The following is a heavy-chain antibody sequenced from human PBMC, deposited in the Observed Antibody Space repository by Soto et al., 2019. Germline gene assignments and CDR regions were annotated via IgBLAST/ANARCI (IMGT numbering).Heavy chain of an antibody. CDR2: IWYDGSNK. D-gene: IGHD3-10*01. Sequence: GGSLRLSCAASGFTFSSYGMHWVRQAPGKGLEWVAVIWYDGSNKYYADSVKGRFTISRDNSKNTLYLQMNSLRAEDTAVYYCARDHTPYYYGSGSYYNLDYYYYMDVWGKGTTVTVSS. V-gene: IGHV3-33*01. CDR1: GFTFSSYG. CDR3: ARDHTPYYYGSGSYYNLDYYYYMDV. J-gene: IGHJ6*03.